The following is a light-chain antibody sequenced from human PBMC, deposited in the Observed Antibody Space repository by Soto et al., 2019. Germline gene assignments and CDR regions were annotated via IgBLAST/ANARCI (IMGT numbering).Light chain of an antibody. CDR3: QQYHNWPAT. J-gene: IGKJ2*01. CDR1: QSVSSD. V-gene: IGKV3-15*01. Sequence: EIVMTQSTATLSVSPEERATLSCRASQSVSSDFAWYQQKPGQAPRLLIYGASTRVTGIPARFSGSGSGTEFTITISRLQSEDFAVYYCQQYHNWPATFGQGTKLEIK. CDR2: GAS.